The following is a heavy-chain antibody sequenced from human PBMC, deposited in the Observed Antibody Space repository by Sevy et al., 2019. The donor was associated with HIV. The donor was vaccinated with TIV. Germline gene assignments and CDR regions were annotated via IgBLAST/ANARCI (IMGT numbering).Heavy chain of an antibody. D-gene: IGHD2-8*01. J-gene: IGHJ4*02. Sequence: GGSLRLSCAASGFTPSTYGMHWVRQAPGKGLEWVAVIGYDGSNEYYADSVKGRFTISRDNSKNTLFLQMDSLRAEDTAVYYCARDPRMYGDYLLAYFDSWGQGTLVTVSS. CDR3: ARDPRMYGDYLLAYFDS. V-gene: IGHV3-33*01. CDR2: IGYDGSNE. CDR1: GFTPSTYG.